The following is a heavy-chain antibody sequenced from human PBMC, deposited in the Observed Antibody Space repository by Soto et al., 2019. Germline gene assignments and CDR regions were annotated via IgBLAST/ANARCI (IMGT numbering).Heavy chain of an antibody. CDR2: ISYSGNT. Sequence: SETLSLTCTVSGGSISTYHWSWVRQPPGKGLEWIGYISYSGNTNYNPSLKSRVTISVDTSKDQFSLKLSSVTAADTAVYYCARHLSSGWSNFDFWGQGTLVTVSS. V-gene: IGHV4-59*08. CDR1: GGSISTYH. D-gene: IGHD6-19*01. J-gene: IGHJ4*02. CDR3: ARHLSSGWSNFDF.